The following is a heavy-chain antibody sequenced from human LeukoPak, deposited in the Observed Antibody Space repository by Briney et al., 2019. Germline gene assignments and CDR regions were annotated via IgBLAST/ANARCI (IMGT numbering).Heavy chain of an antibody. J-gene: IGHJ4*02. CDR3: TYAADYFDF. Sequence: GGSLRLSCAASGFTFSNAWMTWVRQAPGKGLEWVGHIKSKTHGGTRDYAAPVKGRFTISRDDSKNTLNLQMNSLKTEDTAVYYCTYAADYFDFWGQGTLVTVSS. D-gene: IGHD6-25*01. V-gene: IGHV3-15*01. CDR2: IKSKTHGGTR. CDR1: GFTFSNAW.